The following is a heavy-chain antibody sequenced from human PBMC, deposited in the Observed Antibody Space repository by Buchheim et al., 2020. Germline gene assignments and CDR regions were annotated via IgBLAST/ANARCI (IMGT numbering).Heavy chain of an antibody. CDR3: ARLGVDYSNYDNRFDY. CDR1: GGTFNSYV. V-gene: IGHV1-69*01. CDR2: IIPVFRKP. J-gene: IGHJ4*02. Sequence: QVQLVQSGAEVKKPGSSVKVSCKASGGTFNSYVISWVRQAPGQGLEWLGGIIPVFRKPHYAQKFQGRVTITADESTSTAYMELSSLRSEDTAVYYCARLGVDYSNYDNRFDYWGQGTL. D-gene: IGHD4-11*01.